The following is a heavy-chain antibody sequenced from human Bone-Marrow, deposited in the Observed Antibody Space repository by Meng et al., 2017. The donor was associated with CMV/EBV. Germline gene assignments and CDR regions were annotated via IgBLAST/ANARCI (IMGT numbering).Heavy chain of an antibody. CDR3: ARGARLAV. D-gene: IGHD6-6*01. CDR2: INHSGST. CDR1: GGSFSGYY. V-gene: IGHV4-34*01. Sequence: SETLSLTCAVYGGSFSGYYWSWIRQPPGKGLEWTGEINHSGSTNYNPSLKSRVTISVDTSKNQFSLKLSSVTAADTAVYYCARGARLAVWGQGTTVTVSS. J-gene: IGHJ6*02.